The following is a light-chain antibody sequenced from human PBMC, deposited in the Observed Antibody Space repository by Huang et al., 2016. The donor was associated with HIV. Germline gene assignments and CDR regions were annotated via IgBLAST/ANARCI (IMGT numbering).Light chain of an antibody. CDR2: WTS. CDR3: QQYHSIPYT. V-gene: IGKV4-1*01. J-gene: IGKJ2*01. CDR1: QSVLYSSSNKNY. Sequence: DIVMTQSPDSLAVSLGERATINCKSSQSVLYSSSNKNYLAWYQQKSGQPPKLLIYWTSTRESGVPDRVSGSGSGTDFTLTISSLQAEDVAVYYCQQYHSIPYTFGQGTKLEIK.